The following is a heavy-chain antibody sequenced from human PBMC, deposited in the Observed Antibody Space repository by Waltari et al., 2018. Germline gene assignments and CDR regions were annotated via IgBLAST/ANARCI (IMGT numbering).Heavy chain of an antibody. Sequence: QVQLVQSGAALKTPGASVKVSCKASVYTFTCYFMHWMRQAPGQGLEWRGWSNPNSGDTKYAQKFQGRVTMTRDTSISTAYMELSRLTSDDTAVYYCARGPATADFDYWGQGTLVTVSS. CDR2: SNPNSGDT. CDR3: ARGPATADFDY. D-gene: IGHD2-2*01. V-gene: IGHV1-2*02. CDR1: VYTFTCYF. J-gene: IGHJ4*02.